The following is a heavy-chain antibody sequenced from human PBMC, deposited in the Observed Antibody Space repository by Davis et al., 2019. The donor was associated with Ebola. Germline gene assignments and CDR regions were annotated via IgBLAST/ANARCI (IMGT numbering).Heavy chain of an antibody. D-gene: IGHD4-17*01. CDR1: GFTFSSYA. V-gene: IGHV3-30-3*01. Sequence: GGSLRLSCAASGFTFSSYAMHWVRQAPGKGLEWVAVISYDGSNKYYADSVKGRFTISRDNSKNTLYLQMNSLRAEDTAVYYCARYWDYVHAFDIWGQGTMVTVSS. J-gene: IGHJ3*02. CDR3: ARYWDYVHAFDI. CDR2: ISYDGSNK.